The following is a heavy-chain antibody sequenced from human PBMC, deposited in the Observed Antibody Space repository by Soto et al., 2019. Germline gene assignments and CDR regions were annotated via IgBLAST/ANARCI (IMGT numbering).Heavy chain of an antibody. V-gene: IGHV3-66*01. CDR1: GFIASTSY. D-gene: IGHD3-16*01. J-gene: IGHJ6*02. Sequence: GGSLRLSCAASGFIASTSYIFWVRQAPWKGLEWVAVTYTSGSADYADSVKGRFTSSRGDSKNTLYLQMNSLRAEDTAVYYCARDPPSTSDYGLDAWGQGTTVTVSS. CDR2: TYTSGSA. CDR3: ARDPPSTSDYGLDA.